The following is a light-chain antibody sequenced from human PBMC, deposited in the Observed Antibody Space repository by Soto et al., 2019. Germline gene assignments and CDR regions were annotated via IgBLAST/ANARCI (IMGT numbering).Light chain of an antibody. CDR3: QQHGGSPPYT. CDR1: QTVHSSF. V-gene: IGKV3-20*01. Sequence: EVVLTQSPGTLSLSPGDRATVSCRASQTVHSSFFAWYQQKGGQAPRLLIYGTSNRAAGIPDRFSGHGSGTDFTLPIDGLVPEDFSMYFCQQHGGSPPYTFGRGTRVEI. CDR2: GTS. J-gene: IGKJ2*01.